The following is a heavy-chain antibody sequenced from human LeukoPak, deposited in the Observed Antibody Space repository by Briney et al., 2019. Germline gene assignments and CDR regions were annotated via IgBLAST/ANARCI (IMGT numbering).Heavy chain of an antibody. CDR1: GYTFSSYE. CDR3: ARGDSSGWLTSAEYFQH. V-gene: IGHV3-48*03. J-gene: IGHJ1*01. D-gene: IGHD6-19*01. Sequence: GGPLRLSCAASGYTFSSYEMNWVRQAPGKGLEWVSYISSSGSTIYYADSVKGRFTISRDNAKNSLYLQMNSLRAEDTAVYYCARGDSSGWLTSAEYFQHWGQGTLVTVSS. CDR2: ISSSGSTI.